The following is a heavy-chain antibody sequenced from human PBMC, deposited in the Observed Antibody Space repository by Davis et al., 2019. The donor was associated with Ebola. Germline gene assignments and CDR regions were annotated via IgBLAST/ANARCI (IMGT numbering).Heavy chain of an antibody. Sequence: PSETLSLTCTVSGASMTRYYWSWIRQPPGKGLEWIGYIAYTGNTIYNPSLKSRVTISGHPSKKQFSLRLSSVTAADTAVYYCARGGLVPAALYLWGPGTMVTVSS. D-gene: IGHD2-2*01. CDR2: IAYTGNT. CDR3: ARGGLVPAALYL. CDR1: GASMTRYY. J-gene: IGHJ3*01. V-gene: IGHV4-59*01.